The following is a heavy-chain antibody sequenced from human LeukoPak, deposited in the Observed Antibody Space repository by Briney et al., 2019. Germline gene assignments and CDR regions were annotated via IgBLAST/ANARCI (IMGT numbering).Heavy chain of an antibody. CDR1: GFTFSSYS. D-gene: IGHD2-2*01. V-gene: IGHV3-21*01. CDR3: ARGEYQPLSLYYYYGMDV. CDR2: ISSSSSYI. Sequence: GGSLRLSCAASGFTFSSYSMNWVRQAPGKGLEWVSSISSSSSYIYYADSVKGRFTISRDNAKNSLYLQMNSLRAEDTAVYYCARGEYQPLSLYYYYGMDVWGQGTTVTVSS. J-gene: IGHJ6*02.